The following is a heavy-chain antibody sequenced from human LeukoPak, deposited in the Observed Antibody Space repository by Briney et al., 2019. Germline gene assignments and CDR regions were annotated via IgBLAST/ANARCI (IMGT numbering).Heavy chain of an antibody. V-gene: IGHV5-51*01. CDR1: GSTFTSYW. CDR3: ARQASGIAAEAVYYFDY. J-gene: IGHJ4*02. Sequence: GESLQISCKGSGSTFTSYWIGWVRQLPGKGLEWMGIIYPGDSDTRHSPSFQGQVTISADKSINTAYLQWSSLKASDTAMYYCARQASGIAAEAVYYFDYWGQGTLVTVSS. D-gene: IGHD6-13*01. CDR2: IYPGDSDT.